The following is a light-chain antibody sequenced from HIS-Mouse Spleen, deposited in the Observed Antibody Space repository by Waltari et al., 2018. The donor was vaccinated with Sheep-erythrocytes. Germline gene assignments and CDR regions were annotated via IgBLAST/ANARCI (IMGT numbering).Light chain of an antibody. CDR2: YDD. Sequence: QSVLTQPPSVSEAPRQRVTISCSGSGSNLGHKAVNWYQQLPGKAPKLLIYYDDLLPSGVSDRFSGSKSGTSASLAISGLQSEDEADYYCAAWDDSLNGWVFGGGTKLTVL. J-gene: IGLJ3*02. CDR1: GSNLGHKA. CDR3: AAWDDSLNGWV. V-gene: IGLV1-36*01.